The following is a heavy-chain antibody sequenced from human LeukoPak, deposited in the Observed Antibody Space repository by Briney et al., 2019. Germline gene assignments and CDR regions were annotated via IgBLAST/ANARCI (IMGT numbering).Heavy chain of an antibody. V-gene: IGHV1-69*05. Sequence: SVKVSCKXSGGTFSSYAISWVRQAPGQGLEWMGWIIPIFGTANYAQKFQGRVTITTDESTSTAYMELSSLRSEDTAVYYCARDGPYYYDSSGFDYWGQGTLVTVSS. D-gene: IGHD3-22*01. J-gene: IGHJ4*02. CDR1: GGTFSSYA. CDR3: ARDGPYYYDSSGFDY. CDR2: IIPIFGTA.